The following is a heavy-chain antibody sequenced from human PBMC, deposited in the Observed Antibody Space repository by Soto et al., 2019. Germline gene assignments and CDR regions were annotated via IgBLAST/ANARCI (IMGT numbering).Heavy chain of an antibody. CDR2: IYYSGST. J-gene: IGHJ4*02. CDR3: ARWVTVNDFYSDY. V-gene: IGHV4-31*03. Sequence: SETLSLTCTVSGGSISSGGYYWSWIRQHPGKGLEWIGYIYYSGSTYYNPSLKSRVTISVDTSKNQFSLKLSSVTAADTAVYYCARWVTVNDFYSDYWGQGTLVTVSS. CDR1: GGSISSGGYY. D-gene: IGHD2-15*01.